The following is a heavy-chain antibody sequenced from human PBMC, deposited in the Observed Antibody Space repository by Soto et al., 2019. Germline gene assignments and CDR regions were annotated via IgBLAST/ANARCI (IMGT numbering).Heavy chain of an antibody. CDR1: GLTFSSHA. D-gene: IGHD4-17*01. Sequence: EVQLLESGGDLVQPGGSLRLSCETSGLTFSSHAMSWVRQAPGKGLEWVSSISGSGASTHYADSVKGRFTISRDNSKNTLSLQMSSLRVEDTAIYYCAKRFDHGDDDAFDIWGQGTMVSVSS. CDR3: AKRFDHGDDDAFDI. CDR2: ISGSGAST. V-gene: IGHV3-23*01. J-gene: IGHJ3*02.